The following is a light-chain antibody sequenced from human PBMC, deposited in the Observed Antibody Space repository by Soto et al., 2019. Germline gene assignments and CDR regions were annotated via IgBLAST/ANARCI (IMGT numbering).Light chain of an antibody. CDR2: GEY. V-gene: IGKV1-39*01. CDR3: QQSYNFPWP. CDR1: QAISTY. J-gene: IGKJ1*01. Sequence: DIQMTQSPLSLSASVGERVTITCRASQAISTYLNWYQQKPGKAPNLLIYGEYSLQSGVPSRFSGSGSGTEFSLTISGLQPEDVATYYCQQSYNFPWPFGQGTKVNLK.